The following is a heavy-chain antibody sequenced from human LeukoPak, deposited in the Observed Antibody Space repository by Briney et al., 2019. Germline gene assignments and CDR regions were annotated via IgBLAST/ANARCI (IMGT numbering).Heavy chain of an antibody. V-gene: IGHV3-30*02. J-gene: IGHJ4*02. Sequence: QTGGSLRLSCAASGFTFSSYGMHWVRQAPGKGLEWVAFIRYDGSNKYYADSVKGRFTISRDNSKNTLYLQMSSLRAEDTAVYYCAKGERAFYDSSGYYPFDYWGQGTLVTVSS. CDR3: AKGERAFYDSSGYYPFDY. CDR2: IRYDGSNK. CDR1: GFTFSSYG. D-gene: IGHD3-22*01.